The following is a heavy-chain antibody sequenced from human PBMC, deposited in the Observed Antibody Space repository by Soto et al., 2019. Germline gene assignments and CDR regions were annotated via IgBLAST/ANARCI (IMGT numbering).Heavy chain of an antibody. Sequence: ASVKVSCKASGYTFTSYAMHWVRQAPGQRLEWMGWINAGNGNTKYPQKFQGRVTITRDTSASTAHMELLSLSSEDAAVYYCAREGRSPETSYYMDVWGKGTSDTVSS. V-gene: IGHV1-3*01. CDR2: INAGNGNT. CDR3: AREGRSPETSYYMDV. D-gene: IGHD3-10*01. J-gene: IGHJ6*03. CDR1: GYTFTSYA.